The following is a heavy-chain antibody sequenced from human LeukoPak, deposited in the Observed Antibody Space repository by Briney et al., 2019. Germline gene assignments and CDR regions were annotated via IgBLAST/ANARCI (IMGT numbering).Heavy chain of an antibody. CDR2: ISGSGGST. CDR3: AKQERKVRGVDY. CDR1: GLTFSSYA. V-gene: IGHV3-23*01. Sequence: GGSLRLSCAASGLTFSSYAMNWVRQAPGKGLEWVSAISGSGGSTYYADSVKGRFTISRDNSKNTLYLQMNSLRAEDTAVYYCAKQERKVRGVDYWGQGTLVTVSS. J-gene: IGHJ4*02. D-gene: IGHD3-10*01.